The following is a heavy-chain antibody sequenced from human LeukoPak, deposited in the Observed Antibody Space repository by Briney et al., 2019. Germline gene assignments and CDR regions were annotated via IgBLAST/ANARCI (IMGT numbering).Heavy chain of an antibody. CDR2: IYYSGST. CDR3: ARRPSFFGYCSGGSATRFGGCYFDY. CDR1: GGSISSYY. J-gene: IGHJ4*02. Sequence: PSETLSLTCTVSGGSISSYYWSWIRQPPGKGLEWIGYIYYSGSTNYNPSLKSRVTISVDTSKNQFSLKLSSVTAADTAVYYCARRPSFFGYCSGGSATRFGGCYFDYWGQGTLVTVSS. V-gene: IGHV4-59*12. D-gene: IGHD2-15*01.